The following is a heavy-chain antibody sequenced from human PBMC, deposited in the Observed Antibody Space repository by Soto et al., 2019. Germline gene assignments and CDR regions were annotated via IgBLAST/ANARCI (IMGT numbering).Heavy chain of an antibody. Sequence: QVQLVESGGGVVQPGRSLRLSCAASGFTFSSYGMHWVRQAPGKGLEWVAVISYDGSNKYYADSVKGRFTISRDNSKNTLYLQMNSLRAEDTAVYYCAKDSTEGEYFQHWGQGTLVTVSS. V-gene: IGHV3-30*18. CDR2: ISYDGSNK. J-gene: IGHJ1*01. CDR1: GFTFSSYG. CDR3: AKDSTEGEYFQH.